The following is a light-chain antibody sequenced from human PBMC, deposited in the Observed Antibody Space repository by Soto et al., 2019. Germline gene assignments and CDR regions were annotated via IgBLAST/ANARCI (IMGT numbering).Light chain of an antibody. CDR3: QQYASAKT. J-gene: IGKJ1*01. CDR2: GAS. CDR1: QSVGSNY. V-gene: IGKV3-20*01. Sequence: EIVLTQSPGTLSLSPGERAILSCRASQSVGSNYLAWYQQKPGQAPRLLIHGASSRATGIPDRFSGSGSGTDFTLTISGLEPEDFAVYYCQQYASAKTFGQGTKVEIK.